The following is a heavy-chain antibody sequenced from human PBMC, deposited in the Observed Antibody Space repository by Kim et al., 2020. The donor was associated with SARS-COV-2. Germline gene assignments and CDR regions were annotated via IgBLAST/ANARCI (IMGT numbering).Heavy chain of an antibody. CDR2: MNPNSGNT. CDR3: ARHRSGRNDNWFDP. V-gene: IGHV1-8*01. J-gene: IGHJ5*02. CDR1: GYTFTSYY. Sequence: ASVKVSCKASGYTFTSYYINWVRQATGQGLEWLGWMNPNSGNTGYAEKFRGRVTMTREISTSTAYMELSSLTSEDTAVYYCARHRSGRNDNWFDPWGQGTLVTVSS. D-gene: IGHD6-19*01.